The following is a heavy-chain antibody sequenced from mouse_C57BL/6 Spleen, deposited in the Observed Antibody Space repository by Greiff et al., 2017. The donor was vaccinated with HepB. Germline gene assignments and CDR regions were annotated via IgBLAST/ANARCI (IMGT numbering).Heavy chain of an antibody. Sequence: VQLKESGGGLVKPGGSLKLSCAASGFTFSSYAMSWVRQTPEKRLEWVATISDGGSYTYYPDNVKGRFTISRDNAKNNLYLQMSHLKSEDTAMYYCARGGPYYFDYWGQGTTLTVSS. J-gene: IGHJ2*01. CDR1: GFTFSSYA. V-gene: IGHV5-4*01. CDR3: ARGGPYYFDY. CDR2: ISDGGSYT.